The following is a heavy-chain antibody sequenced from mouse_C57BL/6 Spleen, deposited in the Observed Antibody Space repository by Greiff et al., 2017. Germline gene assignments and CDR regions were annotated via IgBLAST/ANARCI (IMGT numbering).Heavy chain of an antibody. D-gene: IGHD1-1*01. J-gene: IGHJ3*01. V-gene: IGHV7-3*01. CDR3: ARTGYGSSYGFAY. Sequence: EVQRVESGGGLVQPGGSLSLSCAASGFTFTDYYMSWVRQPPGKALEWLGFISNKANGYTTEYSAPVKGRFTISSDNSQSILYLQLNALRAEDSATYYCARTGYGSSYGFAYWGQGTLVTVSA. CDR2: ISNKANGYTT. CDR1: GFTFTDYY.